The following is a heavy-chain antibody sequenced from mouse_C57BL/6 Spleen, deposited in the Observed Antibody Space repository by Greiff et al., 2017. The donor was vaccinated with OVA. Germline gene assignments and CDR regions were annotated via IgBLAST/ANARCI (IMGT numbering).Heavy chain of an antibody. V-gene: IGHV5-17*01. J-gene: IGHJ1*03. D-gene: IGHD2-1*01. Sequence: EVQLVESGGGLVQPGGSLKLSCAASGFTFSDYGMHWVRQAPEKGLEWVAYISSGSSTIYYADTVKGRFTISRDNAKNTLFLQMTSLRSEDTAMYYCARRAIYYGRYFDVWGTGTTVTVSS. CDR1: GFTFSDYG. CDR3: ARRAIYYGRYFDV. CDR2: ISSGSSTI.